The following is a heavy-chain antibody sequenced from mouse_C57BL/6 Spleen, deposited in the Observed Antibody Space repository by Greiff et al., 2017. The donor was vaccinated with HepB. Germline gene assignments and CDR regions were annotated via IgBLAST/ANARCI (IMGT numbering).Heavy chain of an antibody. J-gene: IGHJ3*01. CDR2: IDPENGDT. V-gene: IGHV14-4*01. D-gene: IGHD3-2*02. CDR1: GFNITDDY. Sequence: VQLQQSGAALVRPGASVKLSCTASGFNITDDYMHWVKQRPEQGLEWIGWIDPENGDTEYASKFQGKATITADTSSNTAYLQLSSLTSEDTAVYYCTRQLRLHWFAYWGQGTLVTVSA. CDR3: TRQLRLHWFAY.